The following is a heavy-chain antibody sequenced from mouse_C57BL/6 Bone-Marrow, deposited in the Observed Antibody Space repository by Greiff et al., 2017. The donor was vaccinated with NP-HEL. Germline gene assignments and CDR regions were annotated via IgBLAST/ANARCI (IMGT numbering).Heavy chain of an antibody. CDR1: GFTFSSYA. Sequence: DVQLVESGGGLVKPGGSLKLSCAASGFTFSSYAMSWVRQTPEKRLEWVATISDGGSYTYYPDNVKGRFTISRDNAKNNLYLQMSHLKSEDTAMYYCARGSFYSNYRYAMDYWGQGTSVTVSS. CDR2: ISDGGSYT. J-gene: IGHJ4*01. D-gene: IGHD2-5*01. CDR3: ARGSFYSNYRYAMDY. V-gene: IGHV5-4*01.